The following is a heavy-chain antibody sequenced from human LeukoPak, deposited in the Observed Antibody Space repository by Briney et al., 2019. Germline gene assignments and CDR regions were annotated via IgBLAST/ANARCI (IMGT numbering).Heavy chain of an antibody. D-gene: IGHD5-24*01. CDR2: ISGSGGST. Sequence: PGGSLRLSCAASGFTFTSYAMTWVRQAPGKGLEWVSSISGSGGSTYYADSVKGRFTISRDNSTNTLYLQMNSLRAEDTATYYRSKGIEMATIWSPLAYWGQGTLVTVSS. V-gene: IGHV3-23*01. CDR1: GFTFTSYA. J-gene: IGHJ4*02. CDR3: SKGIEMATIWSPLAY.